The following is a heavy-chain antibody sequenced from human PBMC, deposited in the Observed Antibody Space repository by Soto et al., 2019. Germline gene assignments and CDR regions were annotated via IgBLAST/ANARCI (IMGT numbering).Heavy chain of an antibody. CDR3: ARLFCSTTTCDSWFDP. D-gene: IGHD2-2*01. CDR1: GYTFTTFW. J-gene: IGHJ5*02. CDR2: IDPRDSYV. V-gene: IGHV5-10-1*01. Sequence: PGESLKISCTGFGYTFTTFWVTWVRQMPGKGLEWMGRIDPRDSYVNYSPSLQGHVTISVDKSISTAYLQWGSLKASDTAMYYCARLFCSTTTCDSWFDPWGQGALVTVSS.